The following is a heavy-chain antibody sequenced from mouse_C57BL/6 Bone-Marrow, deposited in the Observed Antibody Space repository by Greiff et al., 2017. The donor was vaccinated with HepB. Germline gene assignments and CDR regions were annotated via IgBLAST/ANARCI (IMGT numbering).Heavy chain of an antibody. J-gene: IGHJ4*01. CDR3: ARQGVWLRDYAMDY. D-gene: IGHD2-2*01. CDR2: ISSGGSYT. V-gene: IGHV5-6*01. Sequence: EVQLVESGGDLVKPGGSLKLSCAASGFTFSSYGMSWVRQTPDKRLEWVATISSGGSYTYYPDSVKGRFTISRDNAKNTLYLQMSSLKSEDTAMYYCARQGVWLRDYAMDYWGQGTSVTVSS. CDR1: GFTFSSYG.